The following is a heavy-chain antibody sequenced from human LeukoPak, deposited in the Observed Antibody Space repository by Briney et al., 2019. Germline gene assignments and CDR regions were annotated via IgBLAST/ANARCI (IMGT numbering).Heavy chain of an antibody. D-gene: IGHD3-3*01. CDR1: GFTFSSYA. J-gene: IGHJ4*02. CDR3: ARCYDFWSGYLDY. V-gene: IGHV3-30-3*01. Sequence: GGSLRLSCAASGFTFSSYAMHWVRQAPGKGLEWVAVISYDGSNKYYADSVKGRFTISRDNSKNTLYLQMNSLRAEDTAVYYCARCYDFWSGYLDYWGQGTLVTVSS. CDR2: ISYDGSNK.